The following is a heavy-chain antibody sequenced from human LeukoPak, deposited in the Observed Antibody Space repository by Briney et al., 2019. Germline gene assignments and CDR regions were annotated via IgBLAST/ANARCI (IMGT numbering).Heavy chain of an antibody. J-gene: IGHJ6*03. V-gene: IGHV3-21*01. D-gene: IGHD3-10*01. Sequence: GGSLRLSCAASGFTFSSYSMNWVRQAPGKGLEWVSSISSSSSYIYYADSVKGRFTISRDNAKNSLYLQMNSLRAEDTAVYYCARMAKGKGPGSPYYYYMDVWGKGTTVTVSS. CDR3: ARMAKGKGPGSPYYYYMDV. CDR1: GFTFSSYS. CDR2: ISSSSSYI.